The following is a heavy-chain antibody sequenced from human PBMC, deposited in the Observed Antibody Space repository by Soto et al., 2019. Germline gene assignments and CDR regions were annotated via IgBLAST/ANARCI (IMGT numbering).Heavy chain of an antibody. CDR3: ASVSPMQYYYGVDV. J-gene: IGHJ6*02. Sequence: GGSLRLSCAASGFTFSNYLMHWVRQAPGKGLVWLSRITADGSSATYADSVEGRFTISRDNAKNTLYLQMNSLRAEDTGVYYCASVSPMQYYYGVDVWGQGTTVTVS. CDR1: GFTFSNYL. CDR2: ITADGSSA. V-gene: IGHV3-74*01.